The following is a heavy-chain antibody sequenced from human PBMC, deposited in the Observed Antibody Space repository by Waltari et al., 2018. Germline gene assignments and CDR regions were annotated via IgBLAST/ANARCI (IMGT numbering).Heavy chain of an antibody. Sequence: EVQLVESGGGLVKPGGSLRLSCAASGFTFSSYSMNWVRQAPGKGLEWVSSISSSSSYIYYAESVKGRFTISRDNAKNSLYLQMNSLRAEDTAVYYCARDLGGGVDTAMVTFYYFDYWGQGTLVTVSS. V-gene: IGHV3-21*01. D-gene: IGHD5-18*01. CDR3: ARDLGGGVDTAMVTFYYFDY. CDR2: ISSSSSYI. CDR1: GFTFSSYS. J-gene: IGHJ4*02.